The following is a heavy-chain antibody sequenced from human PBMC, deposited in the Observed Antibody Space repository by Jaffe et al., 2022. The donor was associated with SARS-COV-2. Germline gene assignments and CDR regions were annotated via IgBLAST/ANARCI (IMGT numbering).Heavy chain of an antibody. CDR1: GGSISSYY. J-gene: IGHJ5*02. CDR2: IYYSGST. CDR3: ARGIVGATPGWFDP. V-gene: IGHV4-59*08. Sequence: QVQLQESGPGLVKPSETLSLTCTVSGGSISSYYWSWIRQPPGKGLEWIGYIYYSGSTNYNPSLKSRVTISVDTSKNQFSLKLSSVTAADTAVYYCARGIVGATPGWFDPWGQGTLVTVSS. D-gene: IGHD1-26*01.